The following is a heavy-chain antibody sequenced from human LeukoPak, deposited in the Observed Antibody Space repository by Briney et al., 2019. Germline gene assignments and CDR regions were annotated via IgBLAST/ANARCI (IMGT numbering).Heavy chain of an antibody. CDR3: AKDHETELGDY. CDR1: GFTFSTYA. D-gene: IGHD1-7*01. J-gene: IGHJ4*02. CDR2: ISPNGANT. V-gene: IGHV3-23*01. Sequence: GGSLRLSCAASGFTFSTYAMNWVRQAPGKGLDWVSAISPNGANTYYADSVKGRFTISRDNSKNTLYLQMNSLRVEDTAVYYCAKDHETELGDYWGQGTLVTVSS.